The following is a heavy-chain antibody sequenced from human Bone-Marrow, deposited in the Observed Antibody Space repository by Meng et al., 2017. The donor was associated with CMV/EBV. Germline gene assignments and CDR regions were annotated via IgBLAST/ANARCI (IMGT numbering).Heavy chain of an antibody. D-gene: IGHD2-2*01. J-gene: IGHJ3*02. CDR1: GFTFSSYA. CDR2: ISSSGSTI. V-gene: IGHV3-48*03. Sequence: GGSLRLSCAASGFTFSSYAMSWVRQAPGKGLEWVSYISSSGSTIYYADSVKGRFTISRDNAKNSLYLQMNSLRAEDTAVYYCARECGDLGYCSSTSCWNDAFDIWGQGTMVTVSS. CDR3: ARECGDLGYCSSTSCWNDAFDI.